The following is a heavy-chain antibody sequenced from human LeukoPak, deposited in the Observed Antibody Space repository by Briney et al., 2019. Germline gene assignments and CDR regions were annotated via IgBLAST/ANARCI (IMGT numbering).Heavy chain of an antibody. Sequence: GGSLRLSCAASGFTFSSYAMSWVRQAPGKGVEGGSAISGSGGSTYYADSVKGRFTISRDNSKNTLYLQMNSLRAEDTAVYYCAKAGDFWSGYYNFDYWGQGTLVTVPS. CDR2: ISGSGGST. J-gene: IGHJ4*02. V-gene: IGHV3-23*01. CDR1: GFTFSSYA. CDR3: AKAGDFWSGYYNFDY. D-gene: IGHD3-3*01.